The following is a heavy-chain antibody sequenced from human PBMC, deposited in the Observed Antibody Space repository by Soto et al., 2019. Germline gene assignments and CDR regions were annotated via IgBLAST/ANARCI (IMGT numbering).Heavy chain of an antibody. CDR1: GFTFSSYS. Sequence: EVQLVESGGGLVQPGGSLRLSFEASGFTFSSYSMNGVRQAPGKGLEGVSYISSSSSTIYYADSVKGRFTISRDNAKNSLYLQMNSLRAEDTAVYYCARDSGYCSGGSCYHDAFDIWGQGTMVTVSS. D-gene: IGHD2-15*01. J-gene: IGHJ3*02. CDR3: ARDSGYCSGGSCYHDAFDI. V-gene: IGHV3-48*01. CDR2: ISSSSSTI.